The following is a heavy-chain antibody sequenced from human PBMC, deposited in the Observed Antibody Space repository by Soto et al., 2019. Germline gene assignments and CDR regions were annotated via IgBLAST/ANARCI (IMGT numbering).Heavy chain of an antibody. J-gene: IGHJ4*02. CDR2: IWYDGSNI. V-gene: IGHV3-33*01. D-gene: IGHD1-26*01. Sequence: QVQLVESGGGVVQPGRSLRLSCAAFGFTFSNFGMHWVRQAPGMGVEWVAVIWYDGSNIYYAASVKGRFTISRDNSKNTLYLQMNSLRDEDTAVYYCARDFAGVGTTTSLDYWGQGTLVTVSS. CDR3: ARDFAGVGTTTSLDY. CDR1: GFTFSNFG.